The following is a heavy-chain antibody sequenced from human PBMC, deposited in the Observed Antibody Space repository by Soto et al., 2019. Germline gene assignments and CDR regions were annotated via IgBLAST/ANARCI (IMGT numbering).Heavy chain of an antibody. CDR3: SRGDATKIVVTTYYAMDV. V-gene: IGHV1-69*13. D-gene: IGHD4-17*01. Sequence: SVKVSCKASGGSLSNYGISWVRQAPGQGLEWMGGIIPVFGTANYAQKFQGRVTITADESTNIVYMDVTSLRSEDTAVYYCSRGDATKIVVTTYYAMDVWGQGTTVTAP. CDR2: IIPVFGTA. J-gene: IGHJ6*02. CDR1: GGSLSNYG.